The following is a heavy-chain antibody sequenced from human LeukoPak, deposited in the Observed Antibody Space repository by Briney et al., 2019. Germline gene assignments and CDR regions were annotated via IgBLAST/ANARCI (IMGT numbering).Heavy chain of an antibody. CDR3: ARGYDSSGYYYGGIAFDI. CDR2: IYYSGST. V-gene: IGHV4-61*01. D-gene: IGHD3-22*01. J-gene: IGHJ3*02. CDR1: GGSISSSSYY. Sequence: SETLSLTCTVSGGSISSSSYYWSWIRQPPGKGLEWIGYIYYSGSTNYNPSLKSRVTTSVDTSKNQFSLKLSSVTAADTAVYYCARGYDSSGYYYGGIAFDIWGQGTMVTVSS.